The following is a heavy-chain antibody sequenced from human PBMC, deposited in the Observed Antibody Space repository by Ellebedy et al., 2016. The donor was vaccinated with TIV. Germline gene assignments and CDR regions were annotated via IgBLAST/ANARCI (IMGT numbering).Heavy chain of an antibody. V-gene: IGHV3-15*01. D-gene: IGHD2-21*02. J-gene: IGHJ4*02. CDR2: IFTTSEGGTT. CDR3: TTRVVTTNDY. Sequence: PGGSLRLSCAASGFTFSDTWMNWVRQAPGKGLEWVGRIFTTSEGGTTTYAAPVRGRFSISRDDSKNMVYLQMNSLKTEDTAVYFCTTRVVTTNDYWGQGSLVTVSS. CDR1: GFTFSDTW.